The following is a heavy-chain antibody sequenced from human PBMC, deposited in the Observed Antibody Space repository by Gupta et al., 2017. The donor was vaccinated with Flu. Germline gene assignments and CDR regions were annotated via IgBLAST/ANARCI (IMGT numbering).Heavy chain of an antibody. CDR1: GFTFSSYA. Sequence: EVQLLESGGGLVQPGGSLRLSCAASGFTFSSYAMSWVRQAPGKGLEWVSAISGSGGSTYYADSVKGRFTISRDNSKNTLYLQMNSLRPEDTAVYYCAKDGWDEREWLSMYYFDYWGQGSLVTVSS. J-gene: IGHJ4*02. CDR3: AKDGWDEREWLSMYYFDY. CDR2: ISGSGGST. D-gene: IGHD3-3*01. V-gene: IGHV3-23*01.